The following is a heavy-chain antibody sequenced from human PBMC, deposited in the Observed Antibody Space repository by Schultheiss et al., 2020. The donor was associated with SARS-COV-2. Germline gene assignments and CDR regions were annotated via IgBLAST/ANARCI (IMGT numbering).Heavy chain of an antibody. CDR2: ISGSGGST. CDR3: AKDGGIAAAAPHYYYYYMDV. CDR1: GFTFSSYA. Sequence: GGSLRLSCAASGFTFSSYAMSWVRQAPGKGLEWVSAISGSGGSTYYADSVKGRFTISRDNAKNSLYLQMNSLRAEDTAVYYCAKDGGIAAAAPHYYYYYMDVWGKGTTITVSS. D-gene: IGHD6-13*01. J-gene: IGHJ6*03. V-gene: IGHV3-23*01.